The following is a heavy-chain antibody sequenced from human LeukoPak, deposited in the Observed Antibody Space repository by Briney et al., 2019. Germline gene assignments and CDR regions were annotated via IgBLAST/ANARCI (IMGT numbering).Heavy chain of an antibody. Sequence: GGSLRLSCAASGFTFSNAWMSWVRQAPGKGLEWDGRIKSKTDGGTTDYAAPVKRRFTISRDDSKNTLYLQMNSLKTEDTGVYYCTTPKYYYYYYMDVWGKGTTVTVSS. CDR1: GFTFSNAW. CDR2: IKSKTDGGTT. V-gene: IGHV3-15*01. J-gene: IGHJ6*03. CDR3: TTPKYYYYYYMDV.